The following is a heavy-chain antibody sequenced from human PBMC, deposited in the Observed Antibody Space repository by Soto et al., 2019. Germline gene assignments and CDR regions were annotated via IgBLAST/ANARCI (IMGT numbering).Heavy chain of an antibody. Sequence: GGSLRLSCEVSGLTFSKFEMTWVRQAPGKGLEWVSSISSDGTTIYYADSVKGRFTISRDNDKNLLYLQMNSLKGEDTATYYCVRVGVVARPYWGQGXPVTVYS. CDR1: GLTFSKFE. D-gene: IGHD1-26*01. CDR3: VRVGVVARPY. V-gene: IGHV3-48*03. CDR2: ISSDGTTI. J-gene: IGHJ1*01.